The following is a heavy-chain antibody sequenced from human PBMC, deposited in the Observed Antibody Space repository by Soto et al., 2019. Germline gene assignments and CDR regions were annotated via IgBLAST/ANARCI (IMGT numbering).Heavy chain of an antibody. Sequence: PGGSLSLSCLGSGFLFCNNGMHWVGQTPGKGLEWVAVIWYDGNNKYYTDSVKGRFTVTRDNAKNTLYLQMDNLRAEDTAVYFCARGLGGVPVAADLDYWGQGTLVTVSS. V-gene: IGHV3-33*08. J-gene: IGHJ4*02. D-gene: IGHD3-10*01. CDR3: ARGLGGVPVAADLDY. CDR2: IWYDGNNK. CDR1: GFLFCNNG.